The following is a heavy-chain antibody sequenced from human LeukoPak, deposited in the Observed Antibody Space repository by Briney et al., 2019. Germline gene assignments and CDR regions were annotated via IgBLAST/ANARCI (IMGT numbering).Heavy chain of an antibody. J-gene: IGHJ4*02. Sequence: GTSLRLSCAASGFTFSSYAMSWVRQAPGKGLEWVSAISGSGGSTYYADSVKGRFTISRDNSKNTLYLQMNSLRAEDTAVYYCAKAFWVDYYDTIGDDYWGQGTLVTVSS. V-gene: IGHV3-23*01. D-gene: IGHD3-22*01. CDR2: ISGSGGST. CDR1: GFTFSSYA. CDR3: AKAFWVDYYDTIGDDY.